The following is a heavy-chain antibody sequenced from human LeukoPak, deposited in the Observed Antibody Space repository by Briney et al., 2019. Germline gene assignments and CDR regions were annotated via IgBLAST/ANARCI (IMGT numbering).Heavy chain of an antibody. Sequence: PSETLSLTCTVSGGSISSYYWSWIRQPPGKGLEWIGYIYYSGSTNYSPSLKSRVTISVDTSKNQFSLKLSSVTAADTAVYYCARGGGAGLPLDYWGQGTLVTVSS. CDR2: IYYSGST. J-gene: IGHJ4*02. CDR3: ARGGGAGLPLDY. CDR1: GGSISSYY. D-gene: IGHD5-12*01. V-gene: IGHV4-59*01.